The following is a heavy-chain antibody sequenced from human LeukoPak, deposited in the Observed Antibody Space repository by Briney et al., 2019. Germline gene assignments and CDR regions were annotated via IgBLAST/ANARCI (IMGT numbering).Heavy chain of an antibody. Sequence: GASVKVSRKASGGTFSSYAISWVRQAPGQGLEWMGGIIPIFGTANYAQKFQGRVTITADESTSTAYMELSSLRSEDTAVYYCARVPSYCSGGSCYSGYYYYMDVWGKGTTVTVSS. CDR3: ARVPSYCSGGSCYSGYYYYMDV. CDR1: GGTFSSYA. CDR2: IIPIFGTA. D-gene: IGHD2-15*01. J-gene: IGHJ6*03. V-gene: IGHV1-69*13.